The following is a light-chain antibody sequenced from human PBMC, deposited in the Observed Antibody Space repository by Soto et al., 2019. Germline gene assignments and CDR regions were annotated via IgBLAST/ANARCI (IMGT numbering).Light chain of an antibody. CDR2: GAS. CDR1: QSVSSSY. Sequence: EIVLTQSPGTLSLSPGERATLSCRASQSVSSSYLAWYQQKPGQAPRLLIYGASSRATGIPDRFSGSGSGTDFTLTISRQEPEDFAVDYCQQYGSSPWTFGQGTKVEIK. V-gene: IGKV3-20*01. CDR3: QQYGSSPWT. J-gene: IGKJ1*01.